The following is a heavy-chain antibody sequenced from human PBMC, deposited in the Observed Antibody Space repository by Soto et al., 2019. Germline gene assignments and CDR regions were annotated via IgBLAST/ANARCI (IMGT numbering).Heavy chain of an antibody. CDR1: GFTFSSYG. CDR2: IWYDGSNK. CDR3: ARVRDDILTGYYNPDAFDI. J-gene: IGHJ3*02. Sequence: QVQLVESGGGVVQPGRSLRLSCAASGFTFSSYGMHWGRQAPGKGLEWVAVIWYDGSNKYYADSVKGRFNISRDNSKNTLYLQMNSLRAEDTAVYYCARVRDDILTGYYNPDAFDIWGQGTMVTVSS. V-gene: IGHV3-33*01. D-gene: IGHD3-9*01.